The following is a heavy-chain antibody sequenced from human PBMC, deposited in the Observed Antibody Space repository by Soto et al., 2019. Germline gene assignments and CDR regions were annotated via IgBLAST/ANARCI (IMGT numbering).Heavy chain of an antibody. CDR1: GDSVNSGSNY. CDR2: IYYTGGT. D-gene: IGHD6-6*01. Sequence: PSETLSLTCSVSGDSVNSGSNYWSWIRQPPGKGLEWIGYIYYTGGTNNNPSLKSRVTISVDTSKNQFSVKLSSVTAADTAVYCCARVSAAARLGFYFDSWGQGTLVTVSS. J-gene: IGHJ4*02. CDR3: ARVSAAARLGFYFDS. V-gene: IGHV4-61*01.